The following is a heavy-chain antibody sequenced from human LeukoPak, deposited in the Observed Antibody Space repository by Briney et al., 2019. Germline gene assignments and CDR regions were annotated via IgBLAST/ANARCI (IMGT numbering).Heavy chain of an antibody. CDR1: GDSIARLY. V-gene: IGHV4-59*11. J-gene: IGHJ4*02. CDR3: AGDSASTRWFH. D-gene: IGHD2-2*01. CDR2: VYYSGNT. Sequence: SETLSLTCTGSGDSIARLYCSWIRQSPGKGLEWIGYVYYSGNTNYNPSLKSRVTISIDKSKNQFSLTLNSVTAADTAVYYCAGDSASTRWFHWGQGILVTVSS.